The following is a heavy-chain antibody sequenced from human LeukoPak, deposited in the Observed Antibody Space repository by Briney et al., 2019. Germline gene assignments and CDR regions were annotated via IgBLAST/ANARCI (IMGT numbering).Heavy chain of an antibody. D-gene: IGHD2-2*01. CDR3: ARLTVVVPAAHYYYYGMDV. J-gene: IGHJ6*04. Sequence: GESLKISCKGYGYSFTSYWISWVRQMPGKGLEWMGRIDPSNSYTNYSPSFQGHVTISADKSISTAYLQWSSLKASDTAMYYCARLTVVVPAAHYYYYGMDVWGKGTTVTVSS. CDR2: IDPSNSYT. V-gene: IGHV5-10-1*01. CDR1: GYSFTSYW.